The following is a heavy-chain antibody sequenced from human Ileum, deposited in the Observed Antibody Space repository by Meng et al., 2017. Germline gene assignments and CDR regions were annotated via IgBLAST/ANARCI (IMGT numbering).Heavy chain of an antibody. Sequence: QLALKESVPTLVKPTQLLTLTCIFSGCSLNTGGVGVGWIRQAPGKALEWLALIYRDDDKRYSPSLRSRLTIRRDTSKNQVVLTMTTLDTEDTATYYCERNRVWTGYYSFDYWGQGTLVTVSS. V-gene: IGHV2-5*02. D-gene: IGHD3/OR15-3a*01. CDR2: IYRDDDK. CDR3: ERNRVWTGYYSFDY. CDR1: GCSLNTGGVG. J-gene: IGHJ4*02.